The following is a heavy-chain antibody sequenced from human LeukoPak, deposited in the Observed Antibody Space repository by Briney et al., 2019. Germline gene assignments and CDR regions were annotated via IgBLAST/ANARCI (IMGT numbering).Heavy chain of an antibody. V-gene: IGHV1-3*01. J-gene: IGHJ4*02. CDR1: GYTFTSYA. CDR2: INAGNGNT. CDR3: ARENSQGDLRYYYFDY. Sequence: ASVKVSCKASGYTFTSYAMHWVRQAPGQRLEWMGWINAGNGNTKYSQKFQGRVTITRDTSASTAYMDLSSLKSDDTAVYYCARENSQGDLRYYYFDYWGQGTLVTVSS. D-gene: IGHD3-16*01.